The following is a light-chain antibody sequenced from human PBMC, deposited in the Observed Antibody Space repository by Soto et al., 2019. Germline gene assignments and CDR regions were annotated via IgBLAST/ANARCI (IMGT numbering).Light chain of an antibody. CDR1: NSDVGAYNY. CDR2: DVT. CDR3: CSYAGIYPWV. V-gene: IGLV2-11*01. Sequence: QSALTQPRSVSGSPGQSVTISCTGTNSDVGAYNYVSWYQQHPGKAPKLMIYDVTKRPSGVPDRFSGSKSGNTASLTISGLQADDEADYYCCSYAGIYPWVFGGGTKVTVL. J-gene: IGLJ2*01.